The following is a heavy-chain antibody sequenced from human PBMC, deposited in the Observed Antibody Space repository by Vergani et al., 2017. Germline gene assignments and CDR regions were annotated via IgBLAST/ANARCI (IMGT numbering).Heavy chain of an antibody. V-gene: IGHV4-34*01. CDR2: INHSGST. D-gene: IGHD3-10*01. CDR1: GGSFSGYY. J-gene: IGHJ5*02. CDR3: ARVVASGLLWFGELDKGDNWFDP. Sequence: QVQLQQWGAGLLKPSETLSLTCAVYGGSFSGYYWSWIRQPPGKGLEWIGEINHSGSTNYNPSLKSRVTISVDTSKNQFSLKLSSVTAADTAVYYCARVVASGLLWFGELDKGDNWFDPWGQGTLVTVSS.